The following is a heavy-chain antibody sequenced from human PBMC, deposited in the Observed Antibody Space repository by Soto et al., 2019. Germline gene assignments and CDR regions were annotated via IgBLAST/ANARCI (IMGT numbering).Heavy chain of an antibody. Sequence: EVQLVESGGGLVQPGGSLRLSCAASGFTFSSYWMHWVRQAPGKGLVWVSRINSDGSSTSYADSVKGRFTISRDNAKNTLYLQMNSLRAEDTAVYYCARDLPYSSSWSAKGGMDVWGQGTTVTVSS. CDR1: GFTFSSYW. D-gene: IGHD6-13*01. V-gene: IGHV3-74*01. CDR3: ARDLPYSSSWSAKGGMDV. CDR2: INSDGSST. J-gene: IGHJ6*02.